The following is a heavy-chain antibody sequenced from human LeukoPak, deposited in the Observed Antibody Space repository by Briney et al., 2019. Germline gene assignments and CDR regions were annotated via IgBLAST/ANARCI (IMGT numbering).Heavy chain of an antibody. Sequence: GGSLRLSCAASGFTFSSYAMYWVRQAPGKGLEWVSGINWNGGSTGYADSVKGRFTISRDNAKNSLYLQMNSLRAEDTAVYYCARDRWGYSYGGDWGQGTLVTVSS. V-gene: IGHV3-20*04. J-gene: IGHJ4*02. CDR2: INWNGGST. CDR3: ARDRWGYSYGGD. CDR1: GFTFSSYA. D-gene: IGHD5-18*01.